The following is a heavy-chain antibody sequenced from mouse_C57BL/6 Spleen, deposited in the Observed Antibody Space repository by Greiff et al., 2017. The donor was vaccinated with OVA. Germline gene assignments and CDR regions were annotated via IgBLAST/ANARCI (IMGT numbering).Heavy chain of an antibody. Sequence: VKLQQSGAELVRPGASVKLSCTASGFNIKDDYMHWVKQRPEQGLEWIGWIDPENGDTEYASKFQGKATITADTSSNTAYLQLSSLTSEDTAVYYCTTYGSSPPFAYWGQGTLVTVSA. CDR3: TTYGSSPPFAY. J-gene: IGHJ3*01. V-gene: IGHV14-4*01. CDR2: IDPENGDT. CDR1: GFNIKDDY. D-gene: IGHD1-1*01.